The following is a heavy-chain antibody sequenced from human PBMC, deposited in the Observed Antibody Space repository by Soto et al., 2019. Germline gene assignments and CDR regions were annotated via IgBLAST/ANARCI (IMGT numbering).Heavy chain of an antibody. CDR2: ISYDGSNK. D-gene: IGHD2-2*01. CDR3: AREYCSSTSCYGFDY. J-gene: IGHJ4*02. CDR1: GFTFSSYA. V-gene: IGHV3-30-3*01. Sequence: QVQLVESGGGVVQPGRSLRLSCAASGFTFSSYAMHWVRQAPGKGLEWVAVISYDGSNKYYADSVKGRFTISRDNSKNTLYLQMNSLRADDTAVYYCAREYCSSTSCYGFDYWGQGTLVTVSS.